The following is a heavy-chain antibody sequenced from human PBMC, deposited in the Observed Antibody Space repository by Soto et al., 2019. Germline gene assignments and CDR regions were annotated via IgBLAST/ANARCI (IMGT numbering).Heavy chain of an antibody. CDR2: ISAYDGST. J-gene: IGHJ6*03. V-gene: IGHV1-18*01. D-gene: IGHD3-16*01. CDR3: ARDWGPHYMDV. Sequence: ASVKVSCKASGYTFSSYAINWVRQAPGQGLEWMGWISAYDGSTNYAQKLQGRVTVTTDTSTTTAYMELRSLRFDDTAVYYCARDWGPHYMDVWGKGTTVTVSS. CDR1: GYTFSSYA.